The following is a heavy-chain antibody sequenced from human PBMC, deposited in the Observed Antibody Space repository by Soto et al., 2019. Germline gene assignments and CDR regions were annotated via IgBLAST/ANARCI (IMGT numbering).Heavy chain of an antibody. V-gene: IGHV1-69*05. J-gene: IGHJ4*02. CDR3: ARGGVDVVATSAFDY. CDR2: INPILGTP. Sequence: ASVKVSCKASGATYSTSAISWVRQAPGQGLEWMGGINPILGTPDYAHKFQGRVTITTDESTSTVYMELGSLRSEDTALYFCARGGVDVVATSAFDYWGQGTLVTVSS. D-gene: IGHD5-12*01. CDR1: GATYSTSA.